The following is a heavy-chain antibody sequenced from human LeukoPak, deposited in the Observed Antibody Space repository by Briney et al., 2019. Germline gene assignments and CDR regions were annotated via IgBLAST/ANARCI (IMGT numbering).Heavy chain of an antibody. CDR1: GGSISTYY. Sequence: SETLSLTCTVSGGSISTYYWNWIRQPPGKGLEWIGYIYYSGRTNYNPSLKSRVTISVDTSKNQFSLKLSSVTAADTAVYYCARGGNYWPQWWFDPWGRGTLVSVSS. CDR2: IYYSGRT. J-gene: IGHJ5*02. CDR3: ARGGNYWPQWWFDP. D-gene: IGHD1-26*01. V-gene: IGHV4-59*01.